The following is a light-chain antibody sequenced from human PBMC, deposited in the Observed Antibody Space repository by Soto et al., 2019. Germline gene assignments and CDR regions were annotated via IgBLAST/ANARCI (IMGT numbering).Light chain of an antibody. V-gene: IGLV2-11*01. J-gene: IGLJ1*01. CDR1: SSDVGGYNY. CDR3: CSYAGSYTEV. CDR2: DVS. Sequence: QSALTQPRSVSGSPGQSVTISCTGTSSDVGGYNYVSWYQQHPGKAPKVMIYDVSKRPSGVPDRFSGSKSGNTASLTISGLQAEDEADYSCCSYAGSYTEVFGTGTKLTVL.